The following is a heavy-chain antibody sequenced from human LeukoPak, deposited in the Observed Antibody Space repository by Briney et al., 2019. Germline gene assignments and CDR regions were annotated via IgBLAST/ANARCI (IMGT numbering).Heavy chain of an antibody. Sequence: PGGSLRLSCAASGFTFSSYGMHWVRQAPGKGLEWVAFIRYDGSNKYYADSVKGRFTISRDNSKNTLYLQMNSLRAEDTAVYYCAKRPSEKAFYDSSGYTSDYWGQGTLVTVSS. V-gene: IGHV3-30*02. CDR1: GFTFSSYG. CDR2: IRYDGSNK. CDR3: AKRPSEKAFYDSSGYTSDY. D-gene: IGHD3-22*01. J-gene: IGHJ4*02.